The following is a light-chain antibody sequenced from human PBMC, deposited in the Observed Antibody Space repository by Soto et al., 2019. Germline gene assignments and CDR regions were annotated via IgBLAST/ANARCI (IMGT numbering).Light chain of an antibody. CDR2: DVS. CDR3: SSYTSSSTDV. J-gene: IGLJ1*01. CDR1: SSDVGGYNY. Sequence: QSVLTQPASVSGSPGQSITISFTGTSSDVGGYNYVTWYQQHPGKAPKLMIYDVSNRPSGVSNRFSGSKSGNTASLTISGLQAEEEADYYFSSYTSSSTDVFGTGTKLTVL. V-gene: IGLV2-14*01.